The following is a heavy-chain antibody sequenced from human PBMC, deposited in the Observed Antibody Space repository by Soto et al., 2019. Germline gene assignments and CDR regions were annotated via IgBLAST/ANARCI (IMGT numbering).Heavy chain of an antibody. D-gene: IGHD1-7*01. CDR3: AREGLTGTIGLYYYYGMDV. V-gene: IGHV4-59*01. CDR1: GGSISSYY. J-gene: IGHJ6*02. Sequence: QVQLQESGPGLVKPSETLSLTCTVSGGSISSYYWSWIRQPPGMGLEWIGYIYYSRSTNSNPSLKSRVTISVDTSKNQFSLKLSSVTAADTAVYYCAREGLTGTIGLYYYYGMDVWGQGTTVTVSS. CDR2: IYYSRST.